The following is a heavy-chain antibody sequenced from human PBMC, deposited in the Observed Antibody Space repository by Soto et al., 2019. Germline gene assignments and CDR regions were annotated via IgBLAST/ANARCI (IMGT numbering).Heavy chain of an antibody. CDR3: VGGKQQVVYPESYYYYGMDV. D-gene: IGHD6-13*01. CDR1: GFTFSSYS. CDR2: ISSSSSYI. V-gene: IGHV3-21*01. J-gene: IGHJ6*02. Sequence: EVQLVESGGGLVKPGGSLRLSCAASGFTFSSYSMNWVRQAPGKGLEWVSSISSSSSYIYYADSVKGRFTISRDNAKNSLYLQMNSLRAEDTAVYYCVGGKQQVVYPESYYYYGMDVWGQGTTVTVSS.